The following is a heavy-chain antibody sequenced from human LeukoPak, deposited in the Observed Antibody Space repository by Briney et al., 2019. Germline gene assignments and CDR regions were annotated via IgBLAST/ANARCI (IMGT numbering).Heavy chain of an antibody. V-gene: IGHV1-69*04. CDR3: ARGTIFGGIMPFDY. Sequence: SVKVSCKASGGTFSSYAISWLRQAPGQGLEWMGRIIPILGIANYARKFQGRVTITADKSTSTAYMELSSLRSEDTAVYYCARGTIFGGIMPFDYWGQGTLVTVSS. CDR1: GGTFSSYA. J-gene: IGHJ4*02. D-gene: IGHD3-10*01. CDR2: IIPILGIA.